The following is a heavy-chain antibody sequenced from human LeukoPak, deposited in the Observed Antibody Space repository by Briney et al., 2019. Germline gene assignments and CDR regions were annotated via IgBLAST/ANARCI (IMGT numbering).Heavy chain of an antibody. CDR1: GGSISSYY. J-gene: IGHJ4*02. Sequence: SETLSLTCTVPGGSISSYYWSWIRQPPGKGLEWIGYIYYSGSTNYNPSLKSRVTIPVDTSKNQFSLKLSSLTAADTAVYYCARDRSGYLYYFDYWGQGTLVTVYS. CDR3: ARDRSGYLYYFDY. V-gene: IGHV4-59*01. CDR2: IYYSGST. D-gene: IGHD3-22*01.